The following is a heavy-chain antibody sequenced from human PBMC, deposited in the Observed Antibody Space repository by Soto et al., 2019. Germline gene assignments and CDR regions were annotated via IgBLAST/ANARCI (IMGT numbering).Heavy chain of an antibody. CDR2: ISSSSSYI. CDR3: ARKGRPRDFDF. CDR1: GFTFSSYS. Sequence: GGSLRLSCAASGFTFSSYSMNWVRQTPGKGLEWVSSISSSSSYISYAESVKDRFTISRYNAKNSLYLQMHSLRAEATAVYYCARKGRPRDFDFWGQGTLVTVSS. V-gene: IGHV3-21*01. J-gene: IGHJ4*02.